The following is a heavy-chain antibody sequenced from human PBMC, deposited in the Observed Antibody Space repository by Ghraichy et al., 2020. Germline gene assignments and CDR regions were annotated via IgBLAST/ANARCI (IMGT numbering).Heavy chain of an antibody. V-gene: IGHV4-39*01. CDR3: ARLTASVDFWSGFNPPHGMDV. J-gene: IGHJ6*02. D-gene: IGHD3-3*01. CDR2: IYYSGST. CDR1: GGSISSSSYY. Sequence: SETLSLTSTVSGGSISSSSYYWGWIRQPPGKGLEWIGSIYYSGSTYYNPSLKSRVTISVDTSKNQFSLKLSSVTAADTAVYYCARLTASVDFWSGFNPPHGMDVWGQGTTVTVSS.